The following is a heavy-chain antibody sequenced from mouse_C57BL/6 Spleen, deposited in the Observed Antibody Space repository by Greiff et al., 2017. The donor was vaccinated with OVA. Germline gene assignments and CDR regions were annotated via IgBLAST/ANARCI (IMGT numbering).Heavy chain of an antibody. CDR3: ARQSGSSYGWYFDV. J-gene: IGHJ1*03. V-gene: IGHV5-15*01. CDR2: ISNLAYSI. Sequence: EVHLVESGGGLVQPGGSLKLSCAASGFTFSDYGMAWVRQAPRKGPEWVAFISNLAYSIYYADTVTGRFTISRENAKNTLYLEMSSLRSEDTAMYYCARQSGSSYGWYFDVWGTGTTVTVSS. D-gene: IGHD1-1*01. CDR1: GFTFSDYG.